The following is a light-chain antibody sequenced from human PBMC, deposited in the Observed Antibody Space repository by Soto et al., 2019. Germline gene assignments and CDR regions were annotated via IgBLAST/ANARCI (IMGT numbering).Light chain of an antibody. V-gene: IGKV3-15*01. J-gene: IGKJ1*01. Sequence: EIVMTQSPATLSVSPGERATLSCRASQSVSSNLAWYQQQPDQAPRLLIYGASTRATGIPARFTGSGSGTEFSLSTSSLRSEDSAVYYCQQYNNWRTFGQGNKVEIK. CDR1: QSVSSN. CDR2: GAS. CDR3: QQYNNWRT.